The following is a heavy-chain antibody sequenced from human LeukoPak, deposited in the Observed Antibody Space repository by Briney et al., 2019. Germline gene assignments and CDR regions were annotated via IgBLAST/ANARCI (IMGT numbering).Heavy chain of an antibody. CDR1: GFAFSTYA. CDR2: IFGSGAGI. D-gene: IGHD3-3*01. V-gene: IGHV3-23*01. CDR3: AKDRIPDGFYSLDH. J-gene: IGHJ4*02. Sequence: GGSLRLSCTASGFAFSTYAMNWVRQAPGKGLEWVSVIFGSGAGINYADSVKGRFTISRDNSKNTLYLQMNTLRAEDTAIYYCAKDRIPDGFYSLDHWGQGALVTVSS.